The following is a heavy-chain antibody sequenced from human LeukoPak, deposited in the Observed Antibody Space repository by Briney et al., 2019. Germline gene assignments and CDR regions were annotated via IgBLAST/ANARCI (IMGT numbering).Heavy chain of an antibody. Sequence: AGSLRLSCAASGFTFSGYSMNWVRPAPGEGLEWVSSISTGSNYIYYADSVKGRFTLSRDNAKNSLYLQMNSLRAEDTAVYYCARGSSSLDYWGQGTLVTVSS. J-gene: IGHJ4*02. V-gene: IGHV3-21*01. CDR3: ARGSSSLDY. CDR2: ISTGSNYI. CDR1: GFTFSGYS. D-gene: IGHD6-13*01.